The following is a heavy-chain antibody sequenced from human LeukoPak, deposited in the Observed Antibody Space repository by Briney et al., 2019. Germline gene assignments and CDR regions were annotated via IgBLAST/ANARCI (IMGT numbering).Heavy chain of an antibody. CDR1: GFTFSRSA. CDR3: AKELSATPRAAVQTGDAFDV. D-gene: IGHD7-27*01. V-gene: IGHV3-30-3*02. Sequence: GRSLRLSCAASGFTFSRSAMHWVRQAPGKGLEWVAIISYDGSNKYYADSVKGRFTISRDNSKNTLDLQMNSLRPEDTAGYYCAKELSATPRAAVQTGDAFDVWGQGTMVTVSS. CDR2: ISYDGSNK. J-gene: IGHJ3*01.